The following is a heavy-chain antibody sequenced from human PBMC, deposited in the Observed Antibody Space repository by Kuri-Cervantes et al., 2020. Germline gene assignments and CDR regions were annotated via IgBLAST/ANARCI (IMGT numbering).Heavy chain of an antibody. D-gene: IGHD3-10*01. V-gene: IGHV3-30-3*01. CDR1: GFTFSSYA. CDR2: ISYDGSNK. J-gene: IGHJ4*02. CDR3: ARESYGSGSPTNY. Sequence: GESLKISCAASGFTFSSYAMHWVRQAPGKGLEWAAVISYDGSNKYYADSVKGRFTISRDNSKNTLYLQMNSLRAEDTAVYYCARESYGSGSPTNYWGQGTLVTVSS.